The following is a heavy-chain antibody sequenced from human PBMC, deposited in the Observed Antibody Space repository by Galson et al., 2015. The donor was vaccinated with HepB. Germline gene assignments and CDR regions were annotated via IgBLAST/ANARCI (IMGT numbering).Heavy chain of an antibody. D-gene: IGHD5-24*01. CDR2: ISSSSSTI. V-gene: IGHV3-48*04. CDR1: GFTFSSNR. Sequence: SLRLSCADSGFTFSSNRMNWVRQAPGKGLEWVSYISSSSSTIYYADSVKGRFTISRDNAKNSLYLQMNSLRAEDTAVYYCAGQSGRWLQLALDYWGQGTLVTVSS. CDR3: AGQSGRWLQLALDY. J-gene: IGHJ4*02.